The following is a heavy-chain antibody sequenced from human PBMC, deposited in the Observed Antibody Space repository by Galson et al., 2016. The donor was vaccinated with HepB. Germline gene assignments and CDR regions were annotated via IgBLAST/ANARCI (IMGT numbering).Heavy chain of an antibody. V-gene: IGHV6-1*01. CDR1: GDSVSSTSAG. D-gene: IGHD6-13*01. J-gene: IGHJ2*01. CDR2: TFYRSKWYY. Sequence: CAISGDSVSSTSAGWSWVRQSPSRGLEWLGRTFYRSKWYYDYAISVRSRITINPDTSKNQFTLQLNSVTPEDTAVYYSARRGSKAKGYFDLWGRCTRVTVSS. CDR3: ARRGSKAKGYFDL.